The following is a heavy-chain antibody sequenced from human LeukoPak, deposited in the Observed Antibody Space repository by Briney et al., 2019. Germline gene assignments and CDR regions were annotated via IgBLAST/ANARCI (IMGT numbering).Heavy chain of an antibody. D-gene: IGHD3-10*01. CDR1: GFTFSNYN. V-gene: IGHV3-23*01. CDR3: AKRRSPMVRGVNVDY. CDR2: ISGTGGST. J-gene: IGHJ4*02. Sequence: GGSLRLSCAASGFTFSNYNMSWVRQAPGKGLEWVSTISGTGGSTYYADSVKGRFTISRDNSKNRLYLQMNSLRAEDTAVYYCAKRRSPMVRGVNVDYWGQGTLVTVSS.